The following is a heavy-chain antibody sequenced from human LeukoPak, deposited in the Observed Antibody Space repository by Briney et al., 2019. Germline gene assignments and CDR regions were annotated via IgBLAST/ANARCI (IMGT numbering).Heavy chain of an antibody. Sequence: ASVKVSCKASGYTFTKYGVSWVRQAPGQGLEWVGWISGYNGNTNSAQNLQDRVTLTTDTSTTTAYMELRSLRSDDTAVYYCAREGGDYGDYIFTRHFDYWGQGTLVIVAS. D-gene: IGHD4-17*01. CDR2: ISGYNGNT. V-gene: IGHV1-18*04. J-gene: IGHJ4*02. CDR3: AREGGDYGDYIFTRHFDY. CDR1: GYTFTKYG.